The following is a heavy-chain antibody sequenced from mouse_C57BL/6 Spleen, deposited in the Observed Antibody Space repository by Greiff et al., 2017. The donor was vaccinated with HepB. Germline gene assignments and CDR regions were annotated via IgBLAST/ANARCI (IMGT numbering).Heavy chain of an antibody. D-gene: IGHD2-4*01. CDR3: ARWWDYGLYYYAMDY. CDR1: GYAFSSSW. J-gene: IGHJ4*01. V-gene: IGHV1-82*01. Sequence: VQLQQSGPELVKPGASVKISCKASGYAFSSSWMNWVKPRPGKGLEWIGRIYPGDGDTNYNGKFKGKATLTADKSSSTAYMQLSSLTSEDSAVYVCARWWDYGLYYYAMDYWGQGTSVTVSS. CDR2: IYPGDGDT.